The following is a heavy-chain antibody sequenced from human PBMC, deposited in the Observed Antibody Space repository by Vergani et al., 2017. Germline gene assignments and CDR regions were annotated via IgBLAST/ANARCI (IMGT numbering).Heavy chain of an antibody. Sequence: QVQLVQSGAEVKKPGASVKVSCKASGYTFTSYYMHWVRQAPGQGLEWMGIINPSGGSTSYAQKFQGRVTMTSDTSTSTVYMELGSLRAEDTAVYYCARDIAGSPKGYWGQGALVTVSS. CDR1: GYTFTSYY. CDR2: INPSGGST. D-gene: IGHD2-15*01. J-gene: IGHJ4*02. V-gene: IGHV1-46*01. CDR3: ARDIAGSPKGY.